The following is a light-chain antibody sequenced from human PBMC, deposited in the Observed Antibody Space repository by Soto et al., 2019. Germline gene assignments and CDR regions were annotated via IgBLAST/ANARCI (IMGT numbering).Light chain of an antibody. J-gene: IGKJ2*01. Sequence: EIVLTQSPGTLSLSPGETATLSCRARQSVRSNYLAWYQQKPGQAPRLLIYDASSRATGIPDRFSGSGSDTDFTLTISRLEPEDFAVYYCQQYAGSPRTFGQGTKLEIK. CDR3: QQYAGSPRT. CDR2: DAS. V-gene: IGKV3-20*01. CDR1: QSVRSNY.